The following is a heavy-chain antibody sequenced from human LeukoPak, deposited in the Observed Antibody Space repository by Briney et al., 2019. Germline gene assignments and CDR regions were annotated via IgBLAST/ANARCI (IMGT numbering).Heavy chain of an antibody. D-gene: IGHD2-15*01. CDR1: GFTFSSYG. CDR3: ARDPGECSGGSCYEIHFDY. Sequence: GRSLRLSCAASGFTFSSYGMHWVRQAPGKGLEWVAVIWYDGSNKYYADSVKGRFTISRDNSENTLYLQMNSLRAEDTAVYYCARDPGECSGGSCYEIHFDYWGQGTLVTVSS. V-gene: IGHV3-33*01. CDR2: IWYDGSNK. J-gene: IGHJ4*02.